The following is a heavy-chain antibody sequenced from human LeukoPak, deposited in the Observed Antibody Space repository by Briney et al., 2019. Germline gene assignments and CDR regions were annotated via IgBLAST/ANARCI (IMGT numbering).Heavy chain of an antibody. D-gene: IGHD6-19*01. V-gene: IGHV3-21*01. J-gene: IGHJ4*02. CDR1: GFTFSSYS. CDR3: ARQPYSSGWYDLDY. Sequence: GGSLRLSCAASGFTFSSYSMNWVRQAPGKGLEWVSSSSSSSSYIYYADSVKGRFTISRDNAKNSLYLQMNSLRAEDTAVYYCARQPYSSGWYDLDYWGQGTLVTVSS. CDR2: SSSSSSYI.